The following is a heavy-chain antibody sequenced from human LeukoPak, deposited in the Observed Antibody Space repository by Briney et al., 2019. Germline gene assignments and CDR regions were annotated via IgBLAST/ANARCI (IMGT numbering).Heavy chain of an antibody. V-gene: IGHV3-74*01. Sequence: GGSLRLSCAASGFRFSSYWMHWVRQAPGTGLVWVSRINSDGSTTSYADFVKGRFTISRDNAKNTVYLQMNSLRAEDTAVYYCARASHYTIPFDSWGQGTLVTVSS. D-gene: IGHD2-2*02. CDR3: ARASHYTIPFDS. CDR2: INSDGSTT. CDR1: GFRFSSYW. J-gene: IGHJ5*01.